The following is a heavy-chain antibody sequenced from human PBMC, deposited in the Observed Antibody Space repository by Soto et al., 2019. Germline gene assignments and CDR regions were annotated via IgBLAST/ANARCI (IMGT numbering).Heavy chain of an antibody. J-gene: IGHJ5*02. Sequence: SETLSLTCTVSGGSISGGVHSWSWIRQPPGKGLEWIGHIFDSGSTNYNPSLKSRVTISVDTSKNQFPLQLSSVTAADTAMYYCXRSPYGDRQYNWFDPWGQGTLVTVSS. CDR2: IFDSGST. V-gene: IGHV4-61*08. CDR3: XRSPYGDRQYNWFDP. CDR1: GGSISGGVHS. D-gene: IGHD4-17*01.